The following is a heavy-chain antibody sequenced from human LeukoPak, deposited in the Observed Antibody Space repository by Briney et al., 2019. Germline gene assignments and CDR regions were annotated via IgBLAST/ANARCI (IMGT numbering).Heavy chain of an antibody. CDR2: ISYDGSNK. Sequence: GRSLRLSCAVSGLTFSSYGMHWVRQAPGKGLEWVAVISYDGSNKYYADSVKGRFTISRDNSKNTLYLQMNSLRAEDTAVFYWAKDAPPCSGGSCYSGYYFYGMDVWGKGTTVTVSS. V-gene: IGHV3-30*18. D-gene: IGHD2-15*01. J-gene: IGHJ6*04. CDR1: GLTFSSYG. CDR3: AKDAPPCSGGSCYSGYYFYGMDV.